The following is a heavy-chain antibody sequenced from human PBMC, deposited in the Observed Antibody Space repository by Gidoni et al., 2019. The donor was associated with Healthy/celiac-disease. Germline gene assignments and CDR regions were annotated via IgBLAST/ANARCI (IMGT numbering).Heavy chain of an antibody. CDR1: GFTFSSYS. J-gene: IGHJ4*02. D-gene: IGHD3-22*01. V-gene: IGHV3-48*01. CDR2: ISSSSSTI. CDR3: ARDRSDYYDSSGSKESAGYFDY. Sequence: EVQLVESGGGLVQPGGSLRLSCAASGFTFSSYSMNWVRQAPGKGLEWVSYISSSSSTIYYADSVKGRFTISRDNAKNSLYLQMNSLRAEDTAVYYCARDRSDYYDSSGSKESAGYFDYWGQGTLVTVSS.